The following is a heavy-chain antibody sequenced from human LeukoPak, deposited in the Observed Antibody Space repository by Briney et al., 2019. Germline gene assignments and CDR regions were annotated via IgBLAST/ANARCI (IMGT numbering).Heavy chain of an antibody. V-gene: IGHV1-18*01. CDR1: GYTFTSYG. CDR2: ISAYNGNT. J-gene: IGHJ4*02. D-gene: IGHD6-19*01. CDR3: ARDMNSSGFGLSYFDY. Sequence: GASVKVSCKASGYTFTSYGISWVRQAPGQGLERMGWISAYNGNTNYAQKLQGRVTMTTDTSTSTAYMELRSLRSDDTAVYYCARDMNSSGFGLSYFDYWGQGTLVTVSS.